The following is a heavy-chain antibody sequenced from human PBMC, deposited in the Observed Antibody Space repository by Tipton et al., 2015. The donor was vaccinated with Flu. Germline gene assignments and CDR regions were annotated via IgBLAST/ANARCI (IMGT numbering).Heavy chain of an antibody. CDR3: ASKVANWGVWEPLDY. CDR1: GGSFSGYY. V-gene: IGHV4-34*01. CDR2: INHSGIT. Sequence: TLSLTCAVYGGSFSGYYWSWIRQSPGKGLEWIGEINHSGITNYNPSLKSRVTISADTSKKHFSLKLSSVTAADTAIYYCASKVANWGVWEPLDYWGQGTLVTVSS. J-gene: IGHJ4*02. D-gene: IGHD7-27*01.